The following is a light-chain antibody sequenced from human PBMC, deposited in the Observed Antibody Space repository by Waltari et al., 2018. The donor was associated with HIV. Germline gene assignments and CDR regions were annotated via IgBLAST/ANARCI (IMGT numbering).Light chain of an antibody. Sequence: SYELTQPPSVSVSPEQTARIPCSGDALQTKHAFWYQHRSGQAPVMVIHEDTKRPSGIPERFSGSSSGTVATLTISGAQVEDEADYYCLSSDNTGVRVFGGGTKLTVL. V-gene: IGLV3-10*01. CDR3: LSSDNTGVRV. CDR2: EDT. J-gene: IGLJ3*02. CDR1: ALQTKH.